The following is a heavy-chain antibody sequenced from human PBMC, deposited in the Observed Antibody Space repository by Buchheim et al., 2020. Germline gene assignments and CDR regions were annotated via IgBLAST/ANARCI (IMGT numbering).Heavy chain of an antibody. Sequence: QVQLQESGPGLVKPSQTLSLTYTVSGGSISSGDYYWSWIRQPPGKGLEWIGYIYHSGSAYYNPSLKSRLTISVDTSKNQFSLKLNSVTAADTALYYCARVGRGYSGYDPHNWFDPWGQGTL. CDR2: IYHSGSA. D-gene: IGHD5-12*01. J-gene: IGHJ5*02. CDR1: GGSISSGDYY. CDR3: ARVGRGYSGYDPHNWFDP. V-gene: IGHV4-30-4*01.